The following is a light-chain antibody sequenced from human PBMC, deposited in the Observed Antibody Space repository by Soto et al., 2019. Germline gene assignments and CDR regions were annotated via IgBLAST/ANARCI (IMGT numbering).Light chain of an antibody. CDR2: GVS. CDR1: SSDVGAYKY. CDR3: SSFTGTTTLDV. J-gene: IGLJ1*01. Sequence: QSVLTQPASVSGSPGQSSTISCTGTSSDVGAYKYVSWYQQHPGKVPKLIIYGVSNRPSGVSNRFSGSKSGNTAFLTISGLQPEDEADYYCSSFTGTTTLDVFGTGTKVTVL. V-gene: IGLV2-14*03.